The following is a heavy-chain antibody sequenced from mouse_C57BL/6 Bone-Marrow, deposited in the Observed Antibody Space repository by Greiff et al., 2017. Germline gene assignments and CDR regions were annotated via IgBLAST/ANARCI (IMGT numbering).Heavy chain of an antibody. CDR3: TRDSYSNPMDY. V-gene: IGHV5-9-1*02. Sequence: EVQVVESGEGLVKPGGSLKLSCAASGFTFSSYAMSWVRQTPEKRLEWVAYISSGGDYIYYADTVKGQFTISRDNARNTLYLQMSSLKSEDTAMYYCTRDSYSNPMDYWGQGTSVTVSA. J-gene: IGHJ4*01. D-gene: IGHD2-5*01. CDR2: ISSGGDYI. CDR1: GFTFSSYA.